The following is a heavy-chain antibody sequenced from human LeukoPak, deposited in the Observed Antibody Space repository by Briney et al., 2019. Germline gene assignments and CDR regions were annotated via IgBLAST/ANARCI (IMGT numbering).Heavy chain of an antibody. J-gene: IGHJ4*02. D-gene: IGHD5-18*01. V-gene: IGHV3-7*01. Sequence: GKSLRLSCATSGFTFSGYGMHWVRQAPGKGLEWVANINQDGNEKYYLDSVKGRFTFSRDNAKNSLYLQMNSLRAEDTAVYYCARQRGYSYGRFDYWGQGTLVTVSS. CDR1: GFTFSGYG. CDR2: INQDGNEK. CDR3: ARQRGYSYGRFDY.